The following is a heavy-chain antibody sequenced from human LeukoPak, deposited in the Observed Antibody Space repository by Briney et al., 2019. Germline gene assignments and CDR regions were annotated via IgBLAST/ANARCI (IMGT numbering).Heavy chain of an antibody. CDR3: ARGRRYGSDNWFDP. V-gene: IGHV4-59*01. J-gene: IGHJ5*02. D-gene: IGHD3-10*01. CDR1: GGSISSYY. CDR2: IYYSGST. Sequence: SETLSLTCTVSGGSISSYYRSWIRQPPGKGLEWIGYIYYSGSTNYNPSLKSRVTISVDTSKNQFSLKLSSVTAADTAVYYCARGRRYGSDNWFDPWGQGTLVTVSS.